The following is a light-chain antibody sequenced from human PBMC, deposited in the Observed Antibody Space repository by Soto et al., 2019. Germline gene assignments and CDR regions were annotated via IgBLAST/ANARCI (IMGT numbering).Light chain of an antibody. CDR1: SSDVGGYNY. CDR3: SSYTSSSTPV. Sequence: QSVLTQPASVSGSPGQSITISCTGTSSDVGGYNYVSWYQQHPGKAPKLMIYDVSNRPSGVSNRLSGSKSGNTASPTISGLQAEDEADYYCSSYTSSSTPVFGGGTKVTVL. J-gene: IGLJ2*01. CDR2: DVS. V-gene: IGLV2-14*01.